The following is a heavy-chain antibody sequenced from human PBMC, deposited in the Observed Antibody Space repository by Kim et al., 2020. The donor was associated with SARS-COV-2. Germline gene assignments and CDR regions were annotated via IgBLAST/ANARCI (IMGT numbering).Heavy chain of an antibody. J-gene: IGHJ6*02. CDR1: GFTFSSYS. D-gene: IGHD2-2*02. Sequence: GGSLRLSCAASGFTFSSYSMNWVRQAPGKGLEWVSYISSSSSTIYYADSVKGRFTISRDNAKNSLYLQMNSLRDEDTAVYYCARDPRYCSSTSCYILRDYGMDVWGQGTTVTVSS. V-gene: IGHV3-48*02. CDR2: ISSSSSTI. CDR3: ARDPRYCSSTSCYILRDYGMDV.